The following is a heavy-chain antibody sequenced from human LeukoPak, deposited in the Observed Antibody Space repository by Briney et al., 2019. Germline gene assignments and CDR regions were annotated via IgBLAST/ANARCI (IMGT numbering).Heavy chain of an antibody. CDR3: AHGPPKTDSSYYLNY. CDR2: ISGDGGST. CDR1: GCTFDDYA. D-gene: IGHD6-6*01. J-gene: IGHJ4*02. V-gene: IGHV3-43*02. Sequence: PGGSLRLSCAASGCTFDDYAMHWVRQAPGKGLEWVSLISGDGGSTYYADSVKGRFTISRDNIKNSLYLQMNSLRTEDTAFYYCAHGPPKTDSSYYLNYWGQGTLVTVSS.